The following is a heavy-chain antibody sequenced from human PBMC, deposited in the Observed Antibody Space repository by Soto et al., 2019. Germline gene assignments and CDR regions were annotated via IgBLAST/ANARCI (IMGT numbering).Heavy chain of an antibody. J-gene: IGHJ5*02. CDR3: ARSQRGYRRAARPLSAGESFDP. CDR2: MNPNSGNT. CDR1: GYTFTSYD. D-gene: IGHD6-6*01. Sequence: QVQLVQSGAEVKKPGASVKVSCKASGYTFTSYDINWVRQATGQGLEWMGWMNPNSGNTGYAQKFQGRVTMTRNTSISTAYMELSSLRSEDTAVYYCARSQRGYRRAARPLSAGESFDPWGQGTLVTVSS. V-gene: IGHV1-8*01.